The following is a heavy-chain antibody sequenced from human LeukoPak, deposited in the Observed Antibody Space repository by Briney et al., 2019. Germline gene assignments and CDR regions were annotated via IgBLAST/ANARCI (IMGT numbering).Heavy chain of an antibody. Sequence: GGSLRLSCAASGFTFSSYAMSWVRQAPGKGLEWVSAISGSGGSTYYADSVKGRFTISRDNSKNTLYLQMISLRAEDTAVYYCAGDSVMRAQVYAFDIWGQGTMVTVSS. CDR2: ISGSGGST. CDR1: GFTFSSYA. CDR3: AGDSVMRAQVYAFDI. D-gene: IGHD3-16*01. V-gene: IGHV3-23*01. J-gene: IGHJ3*02.